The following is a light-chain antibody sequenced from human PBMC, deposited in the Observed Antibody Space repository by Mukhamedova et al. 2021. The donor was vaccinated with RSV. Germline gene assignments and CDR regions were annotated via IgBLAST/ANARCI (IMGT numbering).Light chain of an antibody. J-gene: IGLJ2*01. V-gene: IGLV1-40*01. CDR1: GAGFD. CDR2: SNS. CDR3: QSSDSKDGTLSGSKVV. Sequence: GAGFDVHWYQQPPGTAPKVVIYSNSNRPSGVPDRFSGSRSGPSASLVITGLQPEDEADYYCQSSDSKDGTLSGSKVVFGGGTKLPV.